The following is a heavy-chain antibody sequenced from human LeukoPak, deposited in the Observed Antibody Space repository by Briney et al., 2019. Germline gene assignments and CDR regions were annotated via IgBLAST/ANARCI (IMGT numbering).Heavy chain of an antibody. CDR3: ARGSRGYDYYFDY. J-gene: IGHJ4*02. V-gene: IGHV1-69*05. Sequence: SVKLSCKASGGTFSSDAISWVRQAPGQGLEWMGGIIPIFGTANYAQKFQGRVTITTDESTSTAYMELSSLRSEDTAVYYCARGSRGYDYYFDYWGQGTLVTVSS. D-gene: IGHD5-12*01. CDR1: GGTFSSDA. CDR2: IIPIFGTA.